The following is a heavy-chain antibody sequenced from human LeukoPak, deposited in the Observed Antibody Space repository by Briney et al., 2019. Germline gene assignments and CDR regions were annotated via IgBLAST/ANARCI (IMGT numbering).Heavy chain of an antibody. Sequence: PGGSLRLSCAAPGFTFSSYGMHWVRQAPGKGLEWVAVIWYDGSNKYYADSVKGRFTISRDNSKNTLYLQMNSLRAEDTAVYYCARQSIAARHWFDPWGQGTLVTVSS. V-gene: IGHV3-33*01. CDR3: ARQSIAARHWFDP. D-gene: IGHD6-6*01. J-gene: IGHJ5*02. CDR2: IWYDGSNK. CDR1: GFTFSSYG.